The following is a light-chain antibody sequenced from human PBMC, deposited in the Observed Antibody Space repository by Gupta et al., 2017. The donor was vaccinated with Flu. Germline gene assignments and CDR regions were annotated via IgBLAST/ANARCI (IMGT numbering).Light chain of an antibody. J-gene: IGLJ1*01. V-gene: IGLV2-14*01. CDR3: SSHTSIRTYV. CDR2: GVS. CDR1: SSDIGHYNS. Sequence: SITISCTGSSSDIGHYNSVSWYQQHPGKAPQVIIYGVSNRPSGVSNRFSGSKSGNTASLTISGLQTEDEADYYCSSHTSIRTYVFGTGTKVTVL.